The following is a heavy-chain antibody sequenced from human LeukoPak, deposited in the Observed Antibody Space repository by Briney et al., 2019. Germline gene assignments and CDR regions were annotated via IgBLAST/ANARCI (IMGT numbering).Heavy chain of an antibody. V-gene: IGHV3-7*03. J-gene: IGHJ4*02. Sequence: GGSLRLSCAASGFSFSSYWMSWVRQAPGKGLEWVAYIKQDGSEKYYVGSVKGRFTISRDNSKNTLYLQMNSLRAEDTAVYYCAKARGQWLVGGAYFDYWGQGTLVTVSS. D-gene: IGHD6-19*01. CDR2: IKQDGSEK. CDR3: AKARGQWLVGGAYFDY. CDR1: GFSFSSYW.